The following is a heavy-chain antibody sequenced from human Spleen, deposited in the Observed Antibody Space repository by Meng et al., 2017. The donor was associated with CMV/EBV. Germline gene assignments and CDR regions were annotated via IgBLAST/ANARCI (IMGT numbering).Heavy chain of an antibody. Sequence: GGSLRLSCAASGFTLSRYWMHWVRQAPGKGLVWVSRINEDGSRTDYADSVKGRFTISRDNGENTLYLEMNSLRAEDTAVYYCAKPGAEFDHYFDYWGQGTLVTVSS. CDR1: GFTLSRYW. CDR3: AKPGAEFDHYFDY. CDR2: INEDGSRT. D-gene: IGHD1-14*01. J-gene: IGHJ4*02. V-gene: IGHV3-74*01.